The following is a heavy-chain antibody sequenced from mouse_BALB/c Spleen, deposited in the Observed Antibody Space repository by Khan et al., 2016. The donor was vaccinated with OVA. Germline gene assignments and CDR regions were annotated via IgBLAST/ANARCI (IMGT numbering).Heavy chain of an antibody. CDR1: GYTLTSYW. V-gene: IGHV1S81*02. Sequence: QVQLQQPGAELVNPGASVNLSCKASGYTLTSYWMHWVKQRPGQGLEWIGEINPSNGRTNYNEKIKSKATLTVDKPSSTAPKQLSSPTSEESAVYYCARPLIHVDYWGQGTTLTVSS. D-gene: IGHD1-3*01. CDR3: ARPLIHVDY. J-gene: IGHJ2*01. CDR2: INPSNGRT.